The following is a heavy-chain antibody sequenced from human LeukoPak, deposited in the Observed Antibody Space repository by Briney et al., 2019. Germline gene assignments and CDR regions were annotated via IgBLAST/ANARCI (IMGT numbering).Heavy chain of an antibody. CDR1: GGSISSRRYY. Sequence: NPSETLSLTCTVSGGSISSRRYYWGWIRQPPGQGLEWIGSIYNSGIMYYDPSLKSRVTISVDTSKNQFSLNLISVTAADTAVYYCARHVGRAGDEPYFDYWGQGALVTVSS. D-gene: IGHD4-17*01. V-gene: IGHV4-39*01. J-gene: IGHJ4*02. CDR3: ARHVGRAGDEPYFDY. CDR2: IYNSGIM.